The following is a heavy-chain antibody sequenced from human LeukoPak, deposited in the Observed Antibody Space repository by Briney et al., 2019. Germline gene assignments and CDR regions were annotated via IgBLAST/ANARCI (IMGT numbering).Heavy chain of an antibody. CDR3: AKDEVLGRYYGSGSYLNFDY. V-gene: IGHV3-7*01. CDR1: GFTFSSYW. D-gene: IGHD3-10*01. Sequence: GGSLRLSCAASGFTFSSYWMSWVRQAPGKGLEWVANIKQDGSEKYYVDSVKGRFTISRDNSKNTLYLQMNSLRAEDTAVYYCAKDEVLGRYYGSGSYLNFDYWGQGTLVTVSS. J-gene: IGHJ4*02. CDR2: IKQDGSEK.